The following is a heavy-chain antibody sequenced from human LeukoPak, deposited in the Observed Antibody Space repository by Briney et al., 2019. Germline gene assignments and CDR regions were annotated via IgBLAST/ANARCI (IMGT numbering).Heavy chain of an antibody. D-gene: IGHD1-26*01. CDR3: AREGGSYYCTGRPCYDY. J-gene: IGHJ4*02. V-gene: IGHV3-7*01. Sequence: GGSLRLSCVASGFTFSPWWMTWVRQAPGKGLEWVANIKHDESEKYYVDSVKGRFSISRDNAKSSLYLQMNSLTVEDTAVYYCAREGGSYYCTGRPCYDYWGQGTLVTVSS. CDR2: IKHDESEK. CDR1: GFTFSPWW.